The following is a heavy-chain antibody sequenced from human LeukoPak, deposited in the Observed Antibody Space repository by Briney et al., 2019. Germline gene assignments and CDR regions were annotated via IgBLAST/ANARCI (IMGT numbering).Heavy chain of an antibody. CDR3: ATAGLYCSGGTCYSNHDY. CDR1: GFTFSSYS. J-gene: IGHJ4*02. D-gene: IGHD2-15*01. Sequence: NPGGSLRLSCAASGFTFSSYSMNWVRQAPGKGLQWVSSISSTSRYIYYADSVKGRFTISRDNAENSVYLLVNSLRAEDTAVYYCATAGLYCSGGTCYSNHDYWGQGTLVTVSS. V-gene: IGHV3-21*01. CDR2: ISSTSRYI.